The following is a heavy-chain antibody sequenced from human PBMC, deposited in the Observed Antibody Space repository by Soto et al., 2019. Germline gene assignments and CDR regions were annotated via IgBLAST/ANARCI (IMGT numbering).Heavy chain of an antibody. CDR3: AAVVVVAATRSYQSDY. Sequence: ASVKVSCKASGYTFTSYDINWVRQATGQGLEWMGWMNPNSGNTGYAQKFQGRVTMTRNTSISTAYMELSSLRSEDTAVYYCAAVVVVAATRSYQSDYWGQGTLVTVSS. D-gene: IGHD2-15*01. CDR2: MNPNSGNT. J-gene: IGHJ4*02. CDR1: GYTFTSYD. V-gene: IGHV1-8*01.